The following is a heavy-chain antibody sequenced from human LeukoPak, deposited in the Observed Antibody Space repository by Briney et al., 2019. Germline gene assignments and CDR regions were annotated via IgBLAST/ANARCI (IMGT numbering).Heavy chain of an antibody. J-gene: IGHJ5*02. Sequence: ASVKVSCKASGYTFTGYYMHWVRQAPGQGLEWMGIINPDGGSTKYAQKFQGRVTMTRDTSTSTVYMELTSLRSEDTAVYYCARVPPNYDILTGYYGWFDPWGQGTLVTVSS. CDR2: INPDGGST. CDR3: ARVPPNYDILTGYYGWFDP. D-gene: IGHD3-9*01. V-gene: IGHV1-46*01. CDR1: GYTFTGYY.